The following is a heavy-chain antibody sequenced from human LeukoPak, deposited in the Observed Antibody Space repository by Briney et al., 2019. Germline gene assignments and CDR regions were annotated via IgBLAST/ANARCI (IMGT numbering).Heavy chain of an antibody. V-gene: IGHV4-59*01. Sequence: PSETLSLTCTVSAGSISSYFWSWIRQPPGKRLEWIGYIHYSGRTDYNPSLKSRVTMSLDTSKNNFSLTLTSATAADTAVYYCARGNTEFSSSGNWFNPWGRGSRVTVSS. D-gene: IGHD6-13*01. J-gene: IGHJ5*02. CDR3: ARGNTEFSSSGNWFNP. CDR2: IHYSGRT. CDR1: AGSISSYF.